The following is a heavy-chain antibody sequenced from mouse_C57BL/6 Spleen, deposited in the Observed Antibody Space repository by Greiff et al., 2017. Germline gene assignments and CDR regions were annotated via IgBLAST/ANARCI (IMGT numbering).Heavy chain of an antibody. CDR1: GYTFTDYY. J-gene: IGHJ2*01. Sequence: VQLQQSGPELVKPGASVKISCKASGYTFTDYYMNWVKQSPGKSLEWIGDINPNNGGTSYNQKFKGKATLTVDKSSSTAYMELRSLTSEDSAVYYCARSTTVVAFDYWGQGTTLTVSS. CDR2: INPNNGGT. D-gene: IGHD1-1*01. V-gene: IGHV1-26*01. CDR3: ARSTTVVAFDY.